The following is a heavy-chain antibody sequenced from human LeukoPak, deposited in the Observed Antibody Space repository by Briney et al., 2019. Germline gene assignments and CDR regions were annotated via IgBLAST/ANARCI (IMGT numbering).Heavy chain of an antibody. D-gene: IGHD6-13*01. CDR3: VRHGLGSSWFGFDY. V-gene: IGHV5-51*01. CDR2: IYPGDSDP. Sequence: GESLKISCKGSGYTFTTYWIGWVRLMPGKGLEWMGIIYPGDSDPRYSPSFQGQVTISADTSISTAYLQWSSLKASDSAMYYCVRHGLGSSWFGFDYWGQGTLVTVSS. J-gene: IGHJ4*02. CDR1: GYTFTTYW.